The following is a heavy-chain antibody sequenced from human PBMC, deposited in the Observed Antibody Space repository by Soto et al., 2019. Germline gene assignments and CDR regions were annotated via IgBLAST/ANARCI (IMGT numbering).Heavy chain of an antibody. D-gene: IGHD3-10*01. V-gene: IGHV4-59*01. CDR1: GGSISSYY. Sequence: SETLSLTCTVSGGSISSYYWSWIRQPPGKGLEWIGYIYYSGSTNYNPSLKSRVTISVDTSKNQFSLKLSSVTAADTAVYYCARYGSGSSVWFDPWGQGTLVTSPQ. CDR2: IYYSGST. J-gene: IGHJ5*02. CDR3: ARYGSGSSVWFDP.